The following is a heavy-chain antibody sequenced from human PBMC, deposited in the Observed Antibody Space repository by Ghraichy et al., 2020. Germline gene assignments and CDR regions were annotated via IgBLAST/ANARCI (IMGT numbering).Heavy chain of an antibody. CDR2: IYHSGST. CDR3: AGSFTPRVYYYYGMDV. CDR1: GGSISSGGYS. V-gene: IGHV4-30-2*01. Sequence: SETLSLTCAVSGGSISSGGYSWSWIRQPPGKGLEWIGYIYHSGSTYYNPSLKSRVTISVDRSKNQFSLKLSSVTAADTAVYYCAGSFTPRVYYYYGMDVWGQGTTVTVSS. D-gene: IGHD3-16*01. J-gene: IGHJ6*02.